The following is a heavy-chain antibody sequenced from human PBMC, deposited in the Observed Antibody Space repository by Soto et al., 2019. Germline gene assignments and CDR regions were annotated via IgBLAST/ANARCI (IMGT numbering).Heavy chain of an antibody. Sequence: EVQLVESGGGLVQPGGSLRLSCAASGFTFSSYSMNWVRQAPGKGLEWVSYISSSSSTIYYADSVKGRFTISRDNAKNSLYLQMNSLRDEDTAVYYCARDSNWIYYYYGMDVWGQGTTVTVSS. V-gene: IGHV3-48*02. CDR1: GFTFSSYS. D-gene: IGHD1-1*01. CDR3: ARDSNWIYYYYGMDV. CDR2: ISSSSSTI. J-gene: IGHJ6*02.